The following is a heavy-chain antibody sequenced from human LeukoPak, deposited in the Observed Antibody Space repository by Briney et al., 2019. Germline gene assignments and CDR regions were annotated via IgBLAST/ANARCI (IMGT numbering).Heavy chain of an antibody. D-gene: IGHD3-10*01. CDR2: IIPIFGTA. CDR1: GGTFSSYA. CDR3: ARAYYYGSGSYLDYYYYGMDV. Sequence: ASVKVSCKASGGTFSSYAISWVRQAPGQGLEWMGGIIPIFGTANYAQKFQGRVTITADESTSTAYMELSSLRSEDTAVYYCARAYYYGSGSYLDYYYYGMDVWGQGTTVTVSS. J-gene: IGHJ6*02. V-gene: IGHV1-69*13.